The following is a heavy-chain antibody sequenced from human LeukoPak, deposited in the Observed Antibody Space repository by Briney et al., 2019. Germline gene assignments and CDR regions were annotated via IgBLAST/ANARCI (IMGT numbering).Heavy chain of an antibody. D-gene: IGHD3-16*01. CDR1: GFTFSSYS. CDR2: ISSSGSTI. V-gene: IGHV3-48*03. CDR3: ARARLTDYVWGRRTFDI. J-gene: IGHJ3*02. Sequence: PGGSLRLSWAASGFTFSSYSMNWFRQAPGKGLEWVPYISSSGSTIYYADSVKGRFTISRDNAKKSLYLQMNSLRAEDTAVYYCARARLTDYVWGRRTFDIWGQGTMVTISS.